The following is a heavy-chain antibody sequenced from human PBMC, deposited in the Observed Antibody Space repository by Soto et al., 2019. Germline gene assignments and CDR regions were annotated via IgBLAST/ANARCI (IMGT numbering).Heavy chain of an antibody. J-gene: IGHJ4*02. Sequence: EVQLLESGGGLVQPGGSLRLSCAASGFTFSSYAMSWVRQAPGKGLEWVSAISGSGGSTYYADSVKGRFTISRDNSKNTLYLQMNSLRAEDTAVYYCATSPGIAEAGIDYWGQGTLVTVSS. CDR1: GFTFSSYA. V-gene: IGHV3-23*01. CDR2: ISGSGGST. CDR3: ATSPGIAEAGIDY. D-gene: IGHD6-13*01.